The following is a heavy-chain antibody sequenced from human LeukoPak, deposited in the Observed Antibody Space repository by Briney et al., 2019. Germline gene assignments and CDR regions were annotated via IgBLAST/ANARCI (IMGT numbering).Heavy chain of an antibody. D-gene: IGHD4-17*01. Sequence: PSETLSLTRAVSGGSISSGGYSWSWIRQPPGKGLEWIGYIYYSGSTYYNPSLKSRVTVSVDTSKNQFSLKLSSVTAADTAVYYCARFVIPGGYGDYARAFDIWGQGTMVTVSS. V-gene: IGHV4-30-4*07. CDR2: IYYSGST. CDR3: ARFVIPGGYGDYARAFDI. CDR1: GGSISSGGYS. J-gene: IGHJ3*02.